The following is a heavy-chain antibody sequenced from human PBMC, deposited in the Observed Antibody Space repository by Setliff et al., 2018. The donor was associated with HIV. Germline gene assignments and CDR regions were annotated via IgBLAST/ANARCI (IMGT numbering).Heavy chain of an antibody. CDR1: GYTFTSYG. V-gene: IGHV7-4-1*02. CDR2: INTKTGNP. CDR3: ARAHLWFGESFPFDP. Sequence: ASVKVSCKASGYTFTSYGINWVRQAPGQGLERMGWINTKTGNPTYAQGFTGRFVFSLDTSVSTAHLQISSLKAEDTAVYYCARAHLWFGESFPFDPWGQGTLVTVSS. J-gene: IGHJ5*02. D-gene: IGHD3-10*01.